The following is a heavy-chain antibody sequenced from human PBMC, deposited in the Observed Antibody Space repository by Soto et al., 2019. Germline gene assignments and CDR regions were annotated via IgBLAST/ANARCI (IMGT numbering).Heavy chain of an antibody. V-gene: IGHV1-69*01. J-gene: IGHJ2*01. CDR2: IIPIFGTA. CDR1: GGSLRSYA. Sequence: ACGGSLRSYALCWALHAKRQGLEWMGGIIPIFGTANYAQKFQGRVTITADESTSTAYMELSSLRSEDTAVYYCVSFDRDGYGPSLWDFDLLLRGTSVPVSS. CDR3: VSFDRDGYGPSLWDFDL. D-gene: IGHD4-17*01.